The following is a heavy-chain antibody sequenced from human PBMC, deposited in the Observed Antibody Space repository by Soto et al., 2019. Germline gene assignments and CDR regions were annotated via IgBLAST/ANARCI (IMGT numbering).Heavy chain of an antibody. CDR1: GFTYNTYS. D-gene: IGHD3-22*01. Sequence: GGSLRLSCAASGFTYNTYSMTWVRQAPGKGLEWVSGISGSGDGTYYADSVKGRFTISRDNSRNTLYLHLNSLRVEDTAVYYCVKDLLHLARVYWGQGTLVTVSS. CDR3: VKDLLHLARVY. V-gene: IGHV3-23*01. J-gene: IGHJ4*02. CDR2: ISGSGDGT.